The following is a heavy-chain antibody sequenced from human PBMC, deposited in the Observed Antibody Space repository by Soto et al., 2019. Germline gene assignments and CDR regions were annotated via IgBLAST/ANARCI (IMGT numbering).Heavy chain of an antibody. D-gene: IGHD1-1*01. J-gene: IGHJ6*02. CDR2: ISGSSSTI. CDR3: ARVGTHRWGYYYYGMDV. Sequence: GGSLRLSCAASGFTFSRYSMNWVRQAPGKGLEWVSYISGSSSTIYYADSVKGRFTISRDNAKNSLYLQMNSLRDEDTAVYYCARVGTHRWGYYYYGMDVWGQGTTVTVSS. V-gene: IGHV3-48*02. CDR1: GFTFSRYS.